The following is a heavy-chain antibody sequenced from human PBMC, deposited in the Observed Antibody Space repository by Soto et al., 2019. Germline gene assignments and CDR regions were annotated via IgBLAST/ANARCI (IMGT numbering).Heavy chain of an antibody. V-gene: IGHV4-31*03. J-gene: IGHJ4*02. CDR3: ARSSTSANYFDY. CDR1: GGSISSGGYY. D-gene: IGHD2-2*01. CDR2: IYYSGST. Sequence: QVQLQESGPGLVKPSQTLSLTCTVSGGSISSGGYYWSWIRQHPGKGLEWIGYIYYSGSTYYNPSPESRVXXXVXXSKNQFSLKLSSVTAADTAVYYCARSSTSANYFDYWGQGTLVTVSS.